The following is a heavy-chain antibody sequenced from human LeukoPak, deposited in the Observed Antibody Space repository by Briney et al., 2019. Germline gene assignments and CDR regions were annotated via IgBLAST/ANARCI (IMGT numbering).Heavy chain of an antibody. Sequence: ASVKVSCKASGYPFGSYGISWVRQAPGHGLEWMGWNSGYKGNTKYAQKFQGRVTMTTDTSTSTAYMELRSLRSDDTAVYYCARDHGGKVDRYFDLWGRGTLVTVSS. J-gene: IGHJ2*01. CDR3: ARDHGGKVDRYFDL. V-gene: IGHV1-18*01. D-gene: IGHD4-23*01. CDR1: GYPFGSYG. CDR2: NSGYKGNT.